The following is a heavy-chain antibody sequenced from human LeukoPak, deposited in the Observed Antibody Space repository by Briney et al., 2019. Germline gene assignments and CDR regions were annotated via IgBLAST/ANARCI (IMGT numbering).Heavy chain of an antibody. CDR3: AKDIDPITAAAPTFLDH. D-gene: IGHD6-25*01. CDR1: GFTFDDYA. Sequence: GGSLRLSCAASGFTFDDYAMHWVRQAPGKGLEWVSGISWNSGSIGYADSVEGRFTISRDNAKNSLYLQMNGLRPEDMALYYCAKDIDPITAAAPTFLDHWGQGTLVTVSS. V-gene: IGHV3-9*03. CDR2: ISWNSGSI. J-gene: IGHJ4*02.